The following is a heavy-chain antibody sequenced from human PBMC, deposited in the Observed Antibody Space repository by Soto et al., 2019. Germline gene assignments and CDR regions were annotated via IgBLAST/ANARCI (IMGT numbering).Heavy chain of an antibody. D-gene: IGHD4-17*01. CDR3: ARDYGDYASYMYV. V-gene: IGHV4-59*01. Sequence: PSETLSLTCTVSGGSISSYYWSWIRQPPGKGLEWIGYIYYSGSTRYNPSLKSRVTISVDTSKNQFSLKLSSVTAADTAVYYCARDYGDYASYMYVWGKGTTVTVYS. J-gene: IGHJ6*03. CDR1: GGSISSYY. CDR2: IYYSGST.